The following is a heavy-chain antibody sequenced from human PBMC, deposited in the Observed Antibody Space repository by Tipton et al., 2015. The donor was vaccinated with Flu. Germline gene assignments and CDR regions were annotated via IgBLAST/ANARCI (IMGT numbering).Heavy chain of an antibody. V-gene: IGHV3-53*01. CDR3: ARRDYSNYVSEPKNWFDS. CDR1: GFTVSNNY. Sequence: SLRLSCAASGFTVSNNYMNWFRQPPGKGLEWVSLIYSGGGTYYADSVKGRFTISRDNSNNTLYLQMNSLRAEDTAVYYCARRDYSNYVSEPKNWFDSWGLGTLVTVSS. J-gene: IGHJ5*01. D-gene: IGHD4-11*01. CDR2: IYSGGGT.